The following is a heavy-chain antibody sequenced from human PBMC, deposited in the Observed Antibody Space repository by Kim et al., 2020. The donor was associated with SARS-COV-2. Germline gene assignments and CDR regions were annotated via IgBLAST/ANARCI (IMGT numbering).Heavy chain of an antibody. D-gene: IGHD4-17*01. CDR1: GFIFSNYA. J-gene: IGHJ4*02. CDR3: AKDGDNGLDY. CDR2: ISDSGGRT. V-gene: IGHV3-23*01. Sequence: GGSQRLSCTASGFIFSNYAMSWVRQSPRKGLEWVSFISDSGGRTYYADSVKGRFTISRDSSRNTLYLQMNSLRAEDTATYYCAKDGDNGLDYWGQGTLVTVSS.